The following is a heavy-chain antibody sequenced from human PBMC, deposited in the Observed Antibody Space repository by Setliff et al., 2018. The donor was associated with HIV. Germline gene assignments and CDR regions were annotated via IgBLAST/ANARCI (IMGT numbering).Heavy chain of an antibody. V-gene: IGHV5-10-1*04. CDR1: GYSFTSYW. Sequence: GESLKISCKGSGYSFTSYWISWVRQMPGKGLEWMGRIDPGNSNTNYSPSFQGQVTISADKSISTAYLQWSSLKASDTAMYYCVRRDGYKFDYWGQGTMVTVSS. D-gene: IGHD5-12*01. CDR3: VRRDGYKFDY. J-gene: IGHJ4*03. CDR2: IDPGNSNT.